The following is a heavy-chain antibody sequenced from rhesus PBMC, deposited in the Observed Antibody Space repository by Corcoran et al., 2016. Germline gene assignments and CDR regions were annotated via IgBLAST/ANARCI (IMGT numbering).Heavy chain of an antibody. Sequence: QVQLQESGPGLVKPSETLSLTCAVSGYSISSGFYWNWIRPPPGKGLGWIGSIYGSGGSNYLKLSLKSRVTLSVDTSKNQFSLKLSSVTAADTAVYYCARGGSRPFCGLGSWGQGVVVTVSS. CDR3: ARGGSRPFCGLGS. V-gene: IGHV4S14*01. CDR1: GYSISSGFY. J-gene: IGHJ6*01. D-gene: IGHD6-25*01. CDR2: IYGSGGSN.